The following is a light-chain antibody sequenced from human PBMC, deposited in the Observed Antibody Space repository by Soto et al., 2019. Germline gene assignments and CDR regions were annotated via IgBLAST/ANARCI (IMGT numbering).Light chain of an antibody. CDR3: SSYTSSSALVV. Sequence: QSVLTQPASVSGSPGQSITISCTGTSSDVGGYNYVSWYQQHPGKAPKLMIYEVSNRPSGVAHRFSGSKSGNTASLTISGLQAEDDADYYCSSYTSSSALVVFGAGTQLTVL. CDR1: SSDVGGYNY. J-gene: IGLJ2*01. CDR2: EVS. V-gene: IGLV2-14*01.